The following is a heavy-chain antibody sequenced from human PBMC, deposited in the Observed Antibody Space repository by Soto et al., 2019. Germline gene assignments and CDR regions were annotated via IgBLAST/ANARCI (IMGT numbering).Heavy chain of an antibody. J-gene: IGHJ3*02. CDR1: VVSISSSNW. D-gene: IGHD2-15*01. V-gene: IGHV4-4*02. CDR3: AGAVVAATNDAFDI. Sequence: TWETLSLTCAFSVVSISSSNWWSWVRQPPGKGLEWIGEIYHSGSTNYNPSLKSRVTISVDKSKNQFSLKLSSVTAADTAVYYCAGAVVAATNDAFDIGGHGTMV. CDR2: IYHSGST.